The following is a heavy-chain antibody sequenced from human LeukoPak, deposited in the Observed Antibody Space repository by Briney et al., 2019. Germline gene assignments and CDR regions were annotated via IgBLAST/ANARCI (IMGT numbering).Heavy chain of an antibody. D-gene: IGHD3-16*01. CDR3: AIKGGGDRGYGNFDY. V-gene: IGHV3-9*01. CDR1: GFTFDDYA. Sequence: PGGSLRLSCAVSGFTFDDYAMHWVRQVPGKGLEWVSGINWNSDSIAYADSVKGRFTTSRDNAKNSLYLQMNSLRAEDTAFYYCAIKGGGDRGYGNFDYWGQGTLVTVSS. CDR2: INWNSDSI. J-gene: IGHJ4*02.